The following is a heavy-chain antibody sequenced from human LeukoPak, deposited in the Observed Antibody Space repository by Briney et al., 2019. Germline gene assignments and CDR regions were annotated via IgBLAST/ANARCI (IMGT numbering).Heavy chain of an antibody. CDR1: GGSFSGYY. D-gene: IGHD3-22*01. CDR3: ARDLHYYDSSGYGIAFDI. Sequence: SETLSLTCAVYGGSFSGYYWSWIRQPPGKGLEWIGEINHSGSTNYNPSLKSRVTISVDTSKNQFSLKLRSVTAADTAVYYCARDLHYYDSSGYGIAFDIWGQGTMVTVSS. CDR2: INHSGST. J-gene: IGHJ3*02. V-gene: IGHV4-34*01.